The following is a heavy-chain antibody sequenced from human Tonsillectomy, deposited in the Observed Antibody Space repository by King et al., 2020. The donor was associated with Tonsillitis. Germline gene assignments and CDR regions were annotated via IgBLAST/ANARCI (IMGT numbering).Heavy chain of an antibody. J-gene: IGHJ4*02. CDR3: ARAHQWDTAMADY. V-gene: IGHV3-33*01. CDR1: GFTFSSYG. CDR2: IWYDGSNK. Sequence: VQLVESGGGVVQPGRSLRLSCAASGFTFSSYGMHWVRQAPGKGLEWVAVIWYDGSNKYYADSVKGRFTISRDNSKNTLYLQMNSLRAEDTAVYYCARAHQWDTAMADYWGQGTLVTVSS. D-gene: IGHD5-18*01.